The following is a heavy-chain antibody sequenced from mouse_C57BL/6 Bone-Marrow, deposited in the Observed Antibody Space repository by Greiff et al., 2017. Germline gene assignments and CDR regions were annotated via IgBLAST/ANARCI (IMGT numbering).Heavy chain of an antibody. CDR3: ARERRVITTVVGYFDY. D-gene: IGHD1-1*01. V-gene: IGHV5-4*01. CDR1: GFTFSSYA. CDR2: ISDGGSYT. J-gene: IGHJ2*01. Sequence: EVKLVESGGGLVKPGGSLKLSCAASGFTFSSYAMSWVRQTPEKRLEWVATISDGGSYTYYPDNVKGRFTISRDNAKNNLYLQMSHLKSEDTAMYYCARERRVITTVVGYFDYWGQGTTLTVSS.